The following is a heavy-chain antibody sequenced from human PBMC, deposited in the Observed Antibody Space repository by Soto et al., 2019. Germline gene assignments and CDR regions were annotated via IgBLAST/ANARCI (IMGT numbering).Heavy chain of an antibody. CDR3: AKASTSWPNYYYYMDV. D-gene: IGHD2-2*01. CDR1: GFTFSSYA. V-gene: IGHV3-23*01. J-gene: IGHJ6*03. CDR2: ISGSGGST. Sequence: GSLRLSCAASGFTFSSYAMSWVRQAPGKGLEWVSAISGSGGSTYYADSVKGRFTISRDNSKNTLYLQMNSLRAEDTAVYYCAKASTSWPNYYYYMDVWGKGTTVTVSS.